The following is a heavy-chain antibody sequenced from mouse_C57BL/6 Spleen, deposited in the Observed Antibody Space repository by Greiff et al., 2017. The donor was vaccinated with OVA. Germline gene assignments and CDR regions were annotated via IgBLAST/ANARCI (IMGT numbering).Heavy chain of an antibody. D-gene: IGHD1-1*01. CDR3: ARGVYGKGYFDV. CDR1: CYTFTNYW. J-gene: IGHJ1*03. CDR2: IDTNSGGT. V-gene: IGHV1-72*01. Sequence: QVQLQQPGAELVKPGASVKLSCKASCYTFTNYWMHWVKQRPARGLEWIGRIDTNSGGTKYNEKFKSKATLTVDKPSSTAYMQLSCLTSEDSAVYYCARGVYGKGYFDVWGTATTVTVSS.